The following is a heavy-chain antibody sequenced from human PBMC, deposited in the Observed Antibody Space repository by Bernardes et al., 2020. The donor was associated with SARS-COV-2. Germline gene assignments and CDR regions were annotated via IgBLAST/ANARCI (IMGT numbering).Heavy chain of an antibody. V-gene: IGHV4-30-4*01. CDR2: IYYSGST. D-gene: IGHD4-17*01. CDR1: GGSISSGDYY. Sequence: SETLSLTCTVSGGSISSGDYYWSWIRQPPGKGLEWIGYIYYSGSTYYNPSLKSRVTISVDTSKNQFSLKLSSVTAADTAVYYCARGPTVTTSDSACDPWGQGTLVTVSS. J-gene: IGHJ5*02. CDR3: ARGPTVTTSDSACDP.